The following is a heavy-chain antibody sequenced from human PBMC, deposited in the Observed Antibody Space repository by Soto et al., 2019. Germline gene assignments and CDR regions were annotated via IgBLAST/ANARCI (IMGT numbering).Heavy chain of an antibody. Sequence: VQLVESGGGLVQPGGSLRLSCAASGFTVSSNYMSWVRQAPGKGLEWVSFMYSGGTTHYADSVRGRFTISRHNSKNTLYLEMNSLRAEDTALYYCARHLKLVGFGEFDLWGRGTLVTVSS. D-gene: IGHD3-10*01. V-gene: IGHV3-53*04. CDR1: GFTVSSNY. J-gene: IGHJ2*01. CDR3: ARHLKLVGFGEFDL. CDR2: MYSGGTT.